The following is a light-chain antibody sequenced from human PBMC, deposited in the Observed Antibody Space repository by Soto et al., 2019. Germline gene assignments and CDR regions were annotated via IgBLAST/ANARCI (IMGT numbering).Light chain of an antibody. CDR2: GAS. Sequence: EIVLTQSPGTLSLSPGDRATLSCRASQSVSRSYLGWYQQKPGQAPRLLIYGASTRATGIPARFSGSGSGTEFTLTISSLQPDDFATYYCQQYHSYSITFGQGTRLEI. CDR3: QQYHSYSIT. J-gene: IGKJ5*01. CDR1: QSVSRSY. V-gene: IGKV3-20*01.